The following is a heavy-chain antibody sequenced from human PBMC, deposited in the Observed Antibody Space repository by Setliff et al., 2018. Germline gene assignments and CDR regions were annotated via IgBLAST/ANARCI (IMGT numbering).Heavy chain of an antibody. CDR1: GFSFSSYA. V-gene: IGHV3-23*01. D-gene: IGHD3-9*01. CDR2: ISGSGGST. Sequence: GGSLRLSCAASGFSFSSYAISWVRQAPGKGLEWVSAISGSGGSTYYADSVKGRFTISRDNSNLFLQMNNLRAEDTAFYFCAKDASYYDILTGANYLDTWGRGTLVTVSS. CDR3: AKDASYYDILTGANYLDT. J-gene: IGHJ5*02.